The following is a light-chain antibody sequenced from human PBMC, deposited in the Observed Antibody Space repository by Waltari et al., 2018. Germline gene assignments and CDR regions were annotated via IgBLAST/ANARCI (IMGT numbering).Light chain of an antibody. CDR1: PSIATN. J-gene: IGKJ2*01. CDR2: GAS. CDR3: QHYNNWPPYT. Sequence: ETVMTQSPATLSVAPGESATLSCRARPSIATNVAWYQQRPGQAPSLLLFGASTRATGVPARFSGSGSGTEFTLTISSLQSEDFAVYYCQHYNNWPPYTFGQGTRLEMK. V-gene: IGKV3-15*01.